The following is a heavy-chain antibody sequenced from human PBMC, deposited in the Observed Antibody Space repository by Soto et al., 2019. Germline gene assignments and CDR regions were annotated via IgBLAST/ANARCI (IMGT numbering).Heavy chain of an antibody. CDR3: ARRYGDYFDF. CDR1: GGSISSYY. D-gene: IGHD4-17*01. J-gene: IGHJ4*02. V-gene: IGHV4-59*08. Sequence: PSETLSLTSTVSGGSISSYYWSWIRQPPGRGLEWIGYIYYSGSTNYNPSLKSRVTISVDTSKNQFSLKLSSVTAADTAVYYCARRYGDYFDFWGQGTPVTSPQ. CDR2: IYYSGST.